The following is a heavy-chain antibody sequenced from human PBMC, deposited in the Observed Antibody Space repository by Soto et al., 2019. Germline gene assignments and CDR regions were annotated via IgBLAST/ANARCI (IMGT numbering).Heavy chain of an antibody. CDR2: TIPMFATA. V-gene: IGHV1-69*01. J-gene: IGHJ4*02. Sequence: QVQLVQSGAEVKKPGSSVKVSCKASGGSFSNYIFSWVRQAPGQGLEWMGGTIPMFATAQYAQKLQGRVTITADESTSTVYMDLTSLRSDDTAVYYCARGLFGQPWLVGFDTWGQGTLVTVSS. D-gene: IGHD6-19*01. CDR1: GGSFSNYI. CDR3: ARGLFGQPWLVGFDT.